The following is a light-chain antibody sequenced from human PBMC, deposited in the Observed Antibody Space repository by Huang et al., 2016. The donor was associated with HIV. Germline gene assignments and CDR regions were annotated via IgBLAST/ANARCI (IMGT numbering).Light chain of an antibody. CDR3: QQYGSSPQT. CDR1: QSVSSIY. CDR2: VAS. V-gene: IGKV3-20*01. J-gene: IGKJ1*01. Sequence: ELVLTQSPGTLSLSPGERATLSCRASQSVSSIYLAWYQQKPGQAPRLLIYVASSRATGIPDRFSGSGSGTDFTLTISRLEPEDVAVYYCQQYGSSPQTFGQGTKVEIK.